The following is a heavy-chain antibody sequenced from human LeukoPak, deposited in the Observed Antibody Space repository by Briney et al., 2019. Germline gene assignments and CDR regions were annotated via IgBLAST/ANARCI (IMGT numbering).Heavy chain of an antibody. J-gene: IGHJ3*02. V-gene: IGHV4-61*02. Sequence: SETLSLTCTVSGGSISSGSYYWSWIRQPAGKGLEWIGRIYTSGSTNYNPSLKSRVTISVDTSKNQFSLKLSSVTAADTAVYYCARNHPQGAGAFDIWGQGTMVTVSS. D-gene: IGHD1-14*01. CDR2: IYTSGST. CDR3: ARNHPQGAGAFDI. CDR1: GGSISSGSYY.